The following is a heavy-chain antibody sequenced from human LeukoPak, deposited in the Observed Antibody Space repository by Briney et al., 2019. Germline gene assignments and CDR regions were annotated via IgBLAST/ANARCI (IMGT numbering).Heavy chain of an antibody. CDR2: ISTSSSTI. D-gene: IGHD3-22*01. CDR1: GFTFSSYG. CDR3: ARGGYYYDSSGPDY. Sequence: PGGSLRLSCAVSGFTFSSYGMNWVRQAPGKGLEWVSYISTSSSTIYYADSVKGRFTISRDSAKNSLYLQMTSLRAEDTAVYYCARGGYYYDSSGPDYWGQGTLLTVSS. J-gene: IGHJ4*02. V-gene: IGHV3-48*01.